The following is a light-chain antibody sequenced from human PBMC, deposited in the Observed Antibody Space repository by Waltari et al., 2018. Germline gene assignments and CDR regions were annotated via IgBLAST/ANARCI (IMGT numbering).Light chain of an antibody. CDR3: AAWDISLNNLL. Sequence: QSALTQPPSVSGAPRQRVTISCSGTSSNIGDSAVNWYQQLPGKPPKLVIYYDDLVPPGFSDRFSGSKSGSSASLAISGLQSEDEAVHFCAAWDISLNNLLFGGGTKLTVL. CDR1: SSNIGDSA. CDR2: YDD. J-gene: IGLJ2*01. V-gene: IGLV1-36*01.